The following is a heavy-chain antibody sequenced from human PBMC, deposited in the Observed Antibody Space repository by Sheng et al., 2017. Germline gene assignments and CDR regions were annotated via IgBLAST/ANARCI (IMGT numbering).Heavy chain of an antibody. CDR2: ISYDGSNK. CDR1: GFTFSSYG. CDR3: AKGARKWNDDSYFDY. J-gene: IGHJ4*02. D-gene: IGHD1-20*01. Sequence: QVQLVESGGGVVQPGRSLRLSCAASGFTFSSYGMHWVRQAPGKGLEWVAVISYDGSNKYYADSVKGRFTISRDNSKNTLYLQMNSLRAEDTVVYYCAKGARKWNDDSYFDYWGQGTLVTVSS. V-gene: IGHV3-30*18.